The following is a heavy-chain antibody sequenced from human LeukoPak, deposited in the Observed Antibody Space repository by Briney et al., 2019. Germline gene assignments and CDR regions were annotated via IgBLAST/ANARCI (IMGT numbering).Heavy chain of an antibody. CDR1: GYTLTELS. CDR3: ATLMYYYDSSGYYYYFDY. Sequence: APVKVSCKVSGYTLTELSMHWVRQAPGKGLEWMGGFDPEDGETIYAQKFQGRVTMTEDTSTDTAYMELSSLRSEDTAVYYCATLMYYYDSSGYYYYFDYWGQGTLVTVSS. V-gene: IGHV1-24*01. D-gene: IGHD3-22*01. CDR2: FDPEDGET. J-gene: IGHJ4*02.